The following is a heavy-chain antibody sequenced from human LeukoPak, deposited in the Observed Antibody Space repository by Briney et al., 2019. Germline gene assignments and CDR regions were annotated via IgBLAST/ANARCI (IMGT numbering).Heavy chain of an antibody. J-gene: IGHJ6*02. Sequence: GVSLRLSCAASGFTFTDYYMSWIRQAPGKGLEWVSYISISSTTIYYADSVKGRFTFSRDNAKNSLYLQMNSLRDEDTAVYYCARQNPHVYTANYYGMDVWGQGTTVTVSS. CDR2: ISISSTTI. CDR3: ARQNPHVYTANYYGMDV. D-gene: IGHD3-16*01. CDR1: GFTFTDYY. V-gene: IGHV3-11*01.